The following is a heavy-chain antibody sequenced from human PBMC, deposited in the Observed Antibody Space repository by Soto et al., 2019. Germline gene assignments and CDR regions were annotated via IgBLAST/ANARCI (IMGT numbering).Heavy chain of an antibody. V-gene: IGHV3-23*02. CDR2: ISGNGSDT. CDR3: ARRVGTTGVFDF. CDR1: GFTFGTYA. D-gene: IGHD1-26*01. Sequence: EVQLLESGGDLVQPGGSLRPSCAASGFTFGTYAMSWVRRAPGKGLDWVSAISGNGSDTYLGDSVKGRFSISRDNSKNMLYLQMSSLRGEDTAIYYCARRVGTTGVFDFWGQGTRVIVSS. J-gene: IGHJ4*02.